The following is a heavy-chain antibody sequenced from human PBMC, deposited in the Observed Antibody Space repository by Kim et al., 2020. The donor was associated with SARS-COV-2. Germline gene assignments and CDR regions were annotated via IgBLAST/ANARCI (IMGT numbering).Heavy chain of an antibody. CDR1: GGSFSGYY. J-gene: IGHJ5*02. CDR2: INHSGST. CDR3: ARVGGASSVQLEGFSKNNWFDP. D-gene: IGHD1-1*01. V-gene: IGHV4-34*01. Sequence: SETLSLTCAVYGGSFSGYYWSWIRQPPGKGLEWIGEINHSGSTNYNPSLKSRVTISVDTSKNQFSLKLSSVTAADTAVYYCARVGGASSVQLEGFSKNNWFDPWGQGTLVTVSS.